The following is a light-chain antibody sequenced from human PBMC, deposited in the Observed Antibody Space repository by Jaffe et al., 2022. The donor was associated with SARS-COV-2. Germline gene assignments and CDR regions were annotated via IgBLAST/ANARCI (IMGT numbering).Light chain of an antibody. CDR3: QQYGSSPGT. Sequence: EIVLTQSPGTLSLSPGERATLSCRASQFVSSSYLAWYQQKPGQAPRLLIYGASSRATGIPDRFIGSGSGTDFTLTISRLEPEDFAVYYCQQYGSSPGTFGGGTKVEIK. J-gene: IGKJ4*01. CDR2: GAS. V-gene: IGKV3-20*01. CDR1: QFVSSSY.